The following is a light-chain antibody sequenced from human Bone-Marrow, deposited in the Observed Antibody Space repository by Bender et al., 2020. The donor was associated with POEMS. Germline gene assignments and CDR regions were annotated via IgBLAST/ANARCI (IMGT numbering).Light chain of an antibody. CDR1: SSDVGGYNY. CDR3: QSYDNGLNGWV. CDR2: DVG. V-gene: IGLV2-11*01. Sequence: QSALTQPRSVSGSPGQSITISCTGSSSDVGGYNYVSWYQHHPGKAPKLLIFDVGKRPSGVPDRFSASKSGDTASLSISGLQADDEAHYYCQSYDNGLNGWVFGGGTKLTVL. J-gene: IGLJ3*02.